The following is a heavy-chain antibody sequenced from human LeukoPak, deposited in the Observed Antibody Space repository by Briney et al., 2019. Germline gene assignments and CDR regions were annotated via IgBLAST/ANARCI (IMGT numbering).Heavy chain of an antibody. CDR2: IYPGDSDT. CDR3: ARQGRYCSSTSCYGAYYMDV. J-gene: IGHJ6*03. CDR1: GYSFTSYW. V-gene: IGHV5-51*01. D-gene: IGHD2-2*01. Sequence: GESLKISCEGSGYSFTSYWIGWVRQMPGKGLEWMGIIYPGDSDTRYSPSFQGQVTISADKSISTAYLQWSSLKASDTAMYYCARQGRYCSSTSCYGAYYMDVWGKGTTVTISS.